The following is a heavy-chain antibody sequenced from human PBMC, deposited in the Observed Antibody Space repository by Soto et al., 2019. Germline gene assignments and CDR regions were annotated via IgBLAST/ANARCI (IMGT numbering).Heavy chain of an antibody. D-gene: IGHD3-10*01. CDR1: GGTISSYY. CDR2: IYYSGST. J-gene: IGHJ2*01. CDR3: ARSRGLWFGELSWYFDL. Sequence: SETLSLTCTVSGGTISSYYWSWIRQPPGKGLEWIGYIYYSGSTNYNPSLKSRVTISVDTSKNQFSLKLSSVTAADTAVYYCARSRGLWFGELSWYFDLWGRGTLVTVSS. V-gene: IGHV4-59*01.